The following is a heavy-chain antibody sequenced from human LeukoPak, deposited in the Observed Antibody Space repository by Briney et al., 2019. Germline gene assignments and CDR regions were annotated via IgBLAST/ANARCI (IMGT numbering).Heavy chain of an antibody. V-gene: IGHV1-2*02. J-gene: IGHJ6*02. CDR2: INPKSGGT. CDR1: GYTFTGNY. Sequence: ASVKVSCKASGYTFTGNYMHWVRQAPGHGLEWMGWINPKSGGTNYAQKFQGRVTMTRDTSTSTAYMELSRLRSDDTAVYYYARDQSGMDVWGQGTTVTVSS. CDR3: ARDQSGMDV.